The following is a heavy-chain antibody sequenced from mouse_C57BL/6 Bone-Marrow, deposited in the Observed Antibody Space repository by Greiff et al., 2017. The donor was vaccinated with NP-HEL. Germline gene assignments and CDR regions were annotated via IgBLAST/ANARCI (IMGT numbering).Heavy chain of an antibody. V-gene: IGHV1-69*01. CDR1: GYTFTSYW. Sequence: QVQLQQSGAELVMPGASVKLSCKASGYTFTSYWMHWVKQRPGQGLEWIGEIDPSDSYTNYNQKFKGKSTLTVDKSSSTAYMQLSSLTSEDSAVYYCAILPWYFDVWGTGTTVTVSS. CDR3: AILPWYFDV. CDR2: IDPSDSYT. D-gene: IGHD5-5*01. J-gene: IGHJ1*03.